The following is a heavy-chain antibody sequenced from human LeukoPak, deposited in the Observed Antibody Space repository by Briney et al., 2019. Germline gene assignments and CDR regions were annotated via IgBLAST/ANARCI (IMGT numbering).Heavy chain of an antibody. J-gene: IGHJ4*02. CDR1: GFTFSSYA. V-gene: IGHV3-23*01. CDR3: AKDLSSGWYKN. CDR2: ISGSGGST. D-gene: IGHD6-19*01. Sequence: GGSLRLSCAASGFTFSSYAMSWVRQAPGKGLEWVSAISGSGGSTYYADSMKGRFTISRDNSKNTLYLQMNSLRAEDTAVYYCAKDLSSGWYKNWGQGTLVTVSS.